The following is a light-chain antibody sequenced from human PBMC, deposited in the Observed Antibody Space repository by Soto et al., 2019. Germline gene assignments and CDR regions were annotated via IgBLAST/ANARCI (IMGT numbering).Light chain of an antibody. CDR3: QQYGGSPYT. Sequence: EIVLTQSPGTLSLSPGERATLSCRVSQSLSSRYLAWYQQKPGQSPRLLIYGASKRAPGIPDRFSGSGSGTHFTLTISRLEPEDFAVFFCQQYGGSPYTFGQGTKLDVK. CDR1: QSLSSRY. V-gene: IGKV3-20*01. J-gene: IGKJ2*01. CDR2: GAS.